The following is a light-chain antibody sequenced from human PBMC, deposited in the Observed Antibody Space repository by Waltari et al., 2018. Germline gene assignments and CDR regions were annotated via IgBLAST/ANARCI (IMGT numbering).Light chain of an antibody. CDR2: RDT. V-gene: IGLV3-25*03. CDR3: QSADNTGDYVL. Sequence: SSDLTQPPPVSVSPGQTAPIACSADALAKQFVSWYQQKPGQAPGLVLFRDTERPSGIPERFSGSGSGTTVTLTISGVQAEDEADYYCQSADNTGDYVLFGGGTKLTVL. CDR1: ALAKQF. J-gene: IGLJ3*02.